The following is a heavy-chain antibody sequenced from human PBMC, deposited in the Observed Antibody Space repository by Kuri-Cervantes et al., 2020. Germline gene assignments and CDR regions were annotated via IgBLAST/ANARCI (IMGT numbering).Heavy chain of an antibody. CDR1: GGSFSGYY. Sequence: ESLKISCAVYGGSFSGYYWSWIRQPPGKGLEWIGEINHSGSTNYNPSLKSRVTISVDTSKNQFSLKLSSVTAADTAVYYCARSNTQTYYDFWSGASSRSWFDPWGQGTLVTVSS. CDR2: INHSGST. D-gene: IGHD3-3*01. V-gene: IGHV4-34*01. J-gene: IGHJ5*02. CDR3: ARSNTQTYYDFWSGASSRSWFDP.